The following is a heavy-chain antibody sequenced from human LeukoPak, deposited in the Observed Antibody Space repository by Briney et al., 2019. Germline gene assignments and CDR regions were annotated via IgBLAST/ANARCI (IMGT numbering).Heavy chain of an antibody. CDR2: MYHNGST. V-gene: IGHV4-39*07. J-gene: IGHJ5*02. D-gene: IGHD3-10*01. CDR1: GGSISSYSYY. CDR3: ARRSGSGSYPGWFDP. Sequence: SETLSLTCTVSGGSISSYSYYWGWIRQPPGKGLEWIGSMYHNGSTYYNPSLKSRVTISVDTSKNQFSLKLSSVTAADTAVYYCARRSGSGSYPGWFDPWGQGTLVTVSS.